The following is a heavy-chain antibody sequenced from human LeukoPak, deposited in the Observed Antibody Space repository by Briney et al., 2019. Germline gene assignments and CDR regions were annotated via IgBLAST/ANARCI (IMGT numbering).Heavy chain of an antibody. V-gene: IGHV3-7*01. CDR2: INQDGSVI. CDR1: GVYW. CDR3: ATSSGAPGNM. D-gene: IGHD2-8*02. J-gene: IGHJ4*02. Sequence: PGGSLRLSCAVSGVYWMSWVRQAPGKGLEWVANINQDGSVIYYVDSVKGRFTISRDNAKNSLYLQMYSLRAEDTGVYYCATSSGAPGNMWGQGTLVTVSS.